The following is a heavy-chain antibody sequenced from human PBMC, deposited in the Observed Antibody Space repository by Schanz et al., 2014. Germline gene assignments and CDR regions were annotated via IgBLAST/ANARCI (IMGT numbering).Heavy chain of an antibody. CDR1: GFTFSSYW. CDR3: VREDMVRGIRAFDI. J-gene: IGHJ3*02. D-gene: IGHD3-10*01. CDR2: INSDDTTK. V-gene: IGHV3-74*03. Sequence: EVRLVESGGGFVQSGGSLRLSCAASGFTFSSYWMHWVRQAPGKGLVWVSRINSDDTTKTYADSVKGRFTISRDNAKNSLFLQMNSLTAEDTAVYYCVREDMVRGIRAFDIWGQGTMVTVSS.